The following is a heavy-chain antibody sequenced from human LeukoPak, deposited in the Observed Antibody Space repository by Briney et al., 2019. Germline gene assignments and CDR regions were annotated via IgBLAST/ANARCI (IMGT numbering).Heavy chain of an antibody. J-gene: IGHJ6*02. Sequence: PGRSLRLSCAASGFTFSSCGMHWVRQAPGKGLEWVAVISYDGSNKYYADSVKGRFTISRDNSKNTLYLQMNSLRAEDTAVYYCARVGAQTGDYYYGMDVWGQGTTVTVSS. D-gene: IGHD7-27*01. V-gene: IGHV3-30*19. CDR2: ISYDGSNK. CDR1: GFTFSSCG. CDR3: ARVGAQTGDYYYGMDV.